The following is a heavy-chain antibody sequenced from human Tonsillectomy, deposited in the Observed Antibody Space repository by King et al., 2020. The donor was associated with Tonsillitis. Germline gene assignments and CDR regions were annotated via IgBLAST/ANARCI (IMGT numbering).Heavy chain of an antibody. CDR2: ISESGGST. J-gene: IGHJ6*02. D-gene: IGHD6-6*01. CDR3: ASEYKIPALRPYGLDV. Sequence: VQLVESGGGLVHPGGSLRLSCAASGFTFSSYAMSWVRQAPGKGLEWVSAISESGGSTYYADSVKSRFTISRDNSKNTLYLQMNSLRVEDTAVYYCASEYKIPALRPYGLDVWGQGTTVIVSS. V-gene: IGHV3-23*04. CDR1: GFTFSSYA.